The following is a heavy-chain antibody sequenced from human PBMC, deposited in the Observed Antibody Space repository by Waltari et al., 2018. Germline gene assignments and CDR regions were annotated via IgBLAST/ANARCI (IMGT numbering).Heavy chain of an antibody. Sequence: QVQLVQSGAEVKKPGSSVKVACKASGGTFRSYATSWVRPAPGQGLAWMGGIIPIFGTANYAQKFQGRVTITADESTSTAYMELSSLRSEDTAVYYCARMEAQLWLQQDDAFDIWGQGTMVTVSS. CDR3: ARMEAQLWLQQDDAFDI. D-gene: IGHD5-18*01. J-gene: IGHJ3*02. CDR1: GGTFRSYA. V-gene: IGHV1-69*01. CDR2: IIPIFGTA.